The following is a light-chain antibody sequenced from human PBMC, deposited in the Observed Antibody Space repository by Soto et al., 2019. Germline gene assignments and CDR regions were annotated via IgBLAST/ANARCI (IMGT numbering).Light chain of an antibody. V-gene: IGKV3-20*01. Sequence: EIVLTQSPGTLSLSPGERATLSCRASQSVNSRFLAWYQQKPGQAPSLLIYGVSSRATGIPDRFSGSGFGTDFTLIISRLEPEDFAVYYCQHYDGPPFTFGPGTKVDIK. J-gene: IGKJ3*01. CDR1: QSVNSRF. CDR2: GVS. CDR3: QHYDGPPFT.